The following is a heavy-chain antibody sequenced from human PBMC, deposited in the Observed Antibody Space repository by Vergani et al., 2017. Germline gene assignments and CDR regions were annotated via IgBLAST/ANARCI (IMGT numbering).Heavy chain of an antibody. J-gene: IGHJ5*02. V-gene: IGHV3-21*01. Sequence: EVQMVESGGGLVKPGGSLRLSCVASGFTFSHYSMNWVRQAPGKGLEWVSSISGNNDDVYYADSVKGRFTISRDNAKNSLYLDMSSLRAEDTAVYYCVRVGWSYYDSSGYYYAPGGWFDPWGQGTLVTVSS. CDR1: GFTFSHYS. D-gene: IGHD3-22*01. CDR2: ISGNNDDV. CDR3: VRVGWSYYDSSGYYYAPGGWFDP.